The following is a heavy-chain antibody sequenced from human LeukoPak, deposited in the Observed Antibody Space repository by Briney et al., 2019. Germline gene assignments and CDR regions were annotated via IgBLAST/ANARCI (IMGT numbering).Heavy chain of an antibody. CDR3: AKGKGDIVVVPAVVFDY. Sequence: GGSLRLSCAASGFTFSSYAMSWVRQAPGKGLEWVSAISGSGGSTYYADSVKGRFTISRDNSKNTLYLQMNSLRAEDTAVYYCAKGKGDIVVVPAVVFDYWGQGTLVTVSS. CDR2: ISGSGGST. CDR1: GFTFSSYA. J-gene: IGHJ4*02. D-gene: IGHD2-2*01. V-gene: IGHV3-23*01.